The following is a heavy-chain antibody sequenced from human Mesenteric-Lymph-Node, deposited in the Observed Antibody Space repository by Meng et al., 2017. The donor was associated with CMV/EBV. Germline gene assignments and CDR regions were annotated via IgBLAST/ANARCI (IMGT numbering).Heavy chain of an antibody. CDR1: GFTSRSYA. CDR3: ARDRFTIFGVIINGMDV. CDR2: ISKDGSSK. Sequence: GGSLRLSCAASGFTSRSYALHWLRQTPGKGLEWVAFISKDGSSKYYADSVKGRFTISRDNSKNTVYLQMNSLRAEDTAMYHCARDRFTIFGVIINGMDVWGQGTSVTVSS. V-gene: IGHV3-30-3*01. J-gene: IGHJ6*02. D-gene: IGHD3-3*01.